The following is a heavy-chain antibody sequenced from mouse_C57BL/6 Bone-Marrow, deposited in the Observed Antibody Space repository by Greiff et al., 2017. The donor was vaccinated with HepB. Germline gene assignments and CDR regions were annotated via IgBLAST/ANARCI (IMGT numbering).Heavy chain of an antibody. CDR2: ISSGGSYT. Sequence: EVQLQESGGDLVKPGGSLKLSCAASGFTFSSYGMSWVRQTPDKRLEWVATISSGGSYTYYPDSVKGRFTISRDNAKNTLYLQMSSLKSEDTAMYYCARHAIYYDYGSYFDYWGQGTTLTVSS. CDR1: GFTFSSYG. CDR3: ARHAIYYDYGSYFDY. V-gene: IGHV5-6*01. J-gene: IGHJ2*01. D-gene: IGHD2-4*01.